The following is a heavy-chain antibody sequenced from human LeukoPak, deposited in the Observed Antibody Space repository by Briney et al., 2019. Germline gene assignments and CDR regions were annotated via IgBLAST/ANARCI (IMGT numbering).Heavy chain of an antibody. CDR2: IKRDGFEL. D-gene: IGHD3-16*01. CDR1: GLTFSNYW. J-gene: IGHJ4*02. V-gene: IGHV3-7*04. CDR3: ARERYASGGIDY. Sequence: GGSLRLSCAASGLTFSNYWMSWVRQAPGKGLEWVANIKRDGFELFYVDSVKGRFAISRDNVKNSLFLQMNSLRDEDTAVYYCARERYASGGIDYWGQGTLVTVSS.